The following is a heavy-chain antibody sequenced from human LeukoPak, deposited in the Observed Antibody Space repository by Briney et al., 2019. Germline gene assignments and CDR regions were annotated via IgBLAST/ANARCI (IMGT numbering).Heavy chain of an antibody. D-gene: IGHD6-13*01. V-gene: IGHV4-31*03. CDR2: IYYSGSI. CDR3: ARGGAADLLDY. Sequence: SETLSLTCTVSGASISSGGYYWNWIRQHPGKGLEWIGYIYYSGSIYYNPSLKSRSTFSLDRSKNQFSLKLSSVTAADTAVYYCARGGAADLLDYWGQGTLVTVSP. J-gene: IGHJ4*02. CDR1: GASISSGGYY.